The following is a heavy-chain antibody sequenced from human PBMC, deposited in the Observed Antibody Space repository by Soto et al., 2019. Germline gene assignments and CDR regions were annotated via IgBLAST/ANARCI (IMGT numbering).Heavy chain of an antibody. CDR3: AKDIPPRKQWLAFDY. D-gene: IGHD6-19*01. Sequence: GSLRLSCAASGFTFSSYAMSWVRQATGMGLEWGSAISGSGGSTYYADSVKGRFTISRDNSKNTLYLQMNSLSAEDTAVYYCAKDIPPRKQWLAFDYWGQGTLVTVSS. CDR1: GFTFSSYA. J-gene: IGHJ4*02. CDR2: ISGSGGST. V-gene: IGHV3-23*01.